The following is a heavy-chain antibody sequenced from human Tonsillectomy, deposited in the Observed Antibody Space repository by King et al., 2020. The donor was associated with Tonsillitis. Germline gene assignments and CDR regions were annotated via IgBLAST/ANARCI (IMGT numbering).Heavy chain of an antibody. D-gene: IGHD6-19*01. J-gene: IGHJ4*02. V-gene: IGHV3-23*04. CDR1: GFTFSSFA. CDR2: ISGIGGDT. Sequence: GQLVQSGGDLVQPGGSLRLSCAASGFTFSSFAMSWVRQAPGKGLEWVSTISGIGGDTYYAVSVKGRFTIPRDNSKNTLSLQMNSLRAEDTAVYYCAKDLPDGSGWYRDFFDYWGQGTLVTVSS. CDR3: AKDLPDGSGWYRDFFDY.